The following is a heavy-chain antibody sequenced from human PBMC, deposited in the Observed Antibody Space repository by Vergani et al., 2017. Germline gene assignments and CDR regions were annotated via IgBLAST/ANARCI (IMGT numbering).Heavy chain of an antibody. CDR2: IYSSGAT. CDR3: ARMWGYDECSAFQIGYIDS. CDR1: GSSFSTGGQS. J-gene: IGHJ4*02. V-gene: IGHV4-61*02. D-gene: IGHD3-22*01. Sequence: QVQLQESGPGLVKPSQTLSLTCTVSGSSFSTGGQSWTWLRQSAGKGLEWIGRIYSSGATNYNPSLMSRAIMSVAASKKQFSLKRNSVTAADTARYYCARMWGYDECSAFQIGYIDSWGPGSLVTVSS.